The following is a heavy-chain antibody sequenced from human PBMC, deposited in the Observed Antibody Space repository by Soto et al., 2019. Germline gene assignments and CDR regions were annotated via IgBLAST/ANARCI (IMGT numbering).Heavy chain of an antibody. V-gene: IGHV4-34*01. D-gene: IGHD6-13*01. J-gene: IGHJ4*02. Sequence: QVQLQQWGAGLLKPSETLSLTCAVYGGSFSGYYWSWIRQPPGKGLEWIGEINHSGSTNYNPSLKSRVTISVDPSKNQFSLKLSSVTAADTAVYYCATPGKVAAAVPFDYWGQGTLVIVSS. CDR2: INHSGST. CDR3: ATPGKVAAAVPFDY. CDR1: GGSFSGYY.